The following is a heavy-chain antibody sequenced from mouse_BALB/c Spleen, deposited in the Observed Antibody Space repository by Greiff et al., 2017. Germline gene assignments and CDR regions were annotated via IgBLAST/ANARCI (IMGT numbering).Heavy chain of an antibody. Sequence: EVKLMDSGGGLVQPGGSRKLSCAASGFTFSSFGMHWVRQSPEKGLEWVAYISSGSSTIYYADTVKGRFTISRDNPKNTLFLQMTSLRSEDTAMYYCARGGVRGMDYWGQGTSVTVSA. CDR3: ARGGVRGMDY. CDR1: GFTFSSFG. J-gene: IGHJ4*01. V-gene: IGHV5-17*02. CDR2: ISSGSSTI. D-gene: IGHD2-1*01.